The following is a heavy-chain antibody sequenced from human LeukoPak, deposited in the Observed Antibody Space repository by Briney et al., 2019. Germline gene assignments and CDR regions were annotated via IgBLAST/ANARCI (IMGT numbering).Heavy chain of an antibody. D-gene: IGHD5-18*01. CDR3: AREGYSYGSYYYYYMDV. J-gene: IGHJ6*03. V-gene: IGHV4-38-2*02. CDR2: IYHSGST. Sequence: SETLSLTCAVSGYSISSGDYWGWIRLPPGKGLEWIGSIYHSGSTYYNPSLKSRVTISVDTSKRQFSVTLSSVTAADTAVYYCAREGYSYGSYYYYYMDVWGKGTTVTVSS. CDR1: GYSISSGDY.